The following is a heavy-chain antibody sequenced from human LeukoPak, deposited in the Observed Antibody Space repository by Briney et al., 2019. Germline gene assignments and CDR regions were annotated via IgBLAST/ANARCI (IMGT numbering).Heavy chain of an antibody. Sequence: GGSLRLSCAASGFTFNKYAMSWVRQAPGKGLEWVSSISGNGDYTYYADSVEGRFTISRDNSKDTLYLQMNSLRAEDTALYYCARGPPGISYFQYWGQGTLVTVSS. CDR2: ISGNGDYT. CDR1: GFTFNKYA. CDR3: ARGPPGISYFQY. J-gene: IGHJ1*01. D-gene: IGHD3-3*02. V-gene: IGHV3-23*01.